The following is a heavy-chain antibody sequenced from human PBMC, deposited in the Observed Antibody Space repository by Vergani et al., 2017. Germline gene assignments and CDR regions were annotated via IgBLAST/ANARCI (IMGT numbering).Heavy chain of an antibody. D-gene: IGHD6-19*01. CDR2: INPSGGST. V-gene: IGHV1-46*03. Sequence: QVQLVQSGAEVKKPGASVKVSCKASGYTFTSYYMHWVRQAPGQGLEWKGIINPSGGSTSYAQKFQGRVTMTRDTSTSTVYMELSSLRSEDTAVYYCARGGIAVAGTHYFDYWGQGTLVTVSS. CDR3: ARGGIAVAGTHYFDY. J-gene: IGHJ4*02. CDR1: GYTFTSYY.